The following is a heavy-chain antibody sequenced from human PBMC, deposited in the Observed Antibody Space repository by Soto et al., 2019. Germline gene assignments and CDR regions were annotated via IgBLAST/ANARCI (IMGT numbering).Heavy chain of an antibody. V-gene: IGHV4-39*01. Sequence: SETLSLTCTVSGGSISSSSYYWGWIRQPPGKGLEWIGSIYYSGSTYYNPSLKSRVTISVDTSKNQFSLKLSSVTAADTAVYYCARIFAAGGYIWGSPFDYWGQGTLVTVSS. CDR1: GGSISSSSYY. D-gene: IGHD3-16*01. J-gene: IGHJ4*02. CDR3: ARIFAAGGYIWGSPFDY. CDR2: IYYSGST.